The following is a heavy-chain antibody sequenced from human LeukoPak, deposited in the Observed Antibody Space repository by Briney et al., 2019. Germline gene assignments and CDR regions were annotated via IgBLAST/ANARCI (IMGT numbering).Heavy chain of an antibody. CDR1: GGSINSGSYY. CDR3: ARDSAYGEFDY. Sequence: SQTLSLTCTVSGGSINSGSYYWSWIRQPAGKGLEWIGRIYTTGSTNYNPSLKSRVTISVDTSKNQLSLMLTSVTAADTAVYYCARDSAYGEFDYWGQGTLVTVSS. CDR2: IYTTGST. V-gene: IGHV4-61*02. D-gene: IGHD4-17*01. J-gene: IGHJ4*02.